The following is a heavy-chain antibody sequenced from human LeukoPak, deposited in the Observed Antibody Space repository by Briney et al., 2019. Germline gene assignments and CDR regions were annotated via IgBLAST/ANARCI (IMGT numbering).Heavy chain of an antibody. CDR3: ARDRSYSSSESSYYYYMDV. CDR2: ISSSSSYI. V-gene: IGHV3-21*01. Sequence: GGSLRPSCAASGFTFSSYWMHWVRQAPGKGLEWVSSISSSSSYIYYADSVKGRFTISRDNAKNSLYLQMNSLRAEDTAVYYCARDRSYSSSESSYYYYMDVWGKGTTVTVSS. CDR1: GFTFSSYW. D-gene: IGHD6-6*01. J-gene: IGHJ6*03.